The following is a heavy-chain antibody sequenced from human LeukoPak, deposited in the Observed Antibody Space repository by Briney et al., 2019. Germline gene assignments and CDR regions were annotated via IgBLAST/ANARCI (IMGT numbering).Heavy chain of an antibody. Sequence: KPGASVKVSCKASGYTFTSYDINWVRQATGQGLEWMGWMNPNSGNTGYAQKFQGRVTMTRNTSISTAYMELSSLRSEDTAAYYCARVGYCSGGSCYATYYYGMDVWGQGTTVTVSS. CDR2: MNPNSGNT. J-gene: IGHJ6*02. D-gene: IGHD2-15*01. CDR1: GYTFTSYD. CDR3: ARVGYCSGGSCYATYYYGMDV. V-gene: IGHV1-8*01.